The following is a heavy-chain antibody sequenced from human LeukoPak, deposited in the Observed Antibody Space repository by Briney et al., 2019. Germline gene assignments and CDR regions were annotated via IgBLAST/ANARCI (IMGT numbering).Heavy chain of an antibody. V-gene: IGHV3-30*02. CDR2: IRNDGSST. D-gene: IGHD3-3*01. CDR3: AKDRARTIFGTTGGEPDAFDI. Sequence: PGGSLRLSCAASGFMFSNYGMHWVRQAPGKGLEWVAFIRNDGSSTYYADSVKGRFTISRDNSKNTLFLQMNSLRPEDMDVYYCAKDRARTIFGTTGGEPDAFDIWGQGTRVTVSS. J-gene: IGHJ3*02. CDR1: GFMFSNYG.